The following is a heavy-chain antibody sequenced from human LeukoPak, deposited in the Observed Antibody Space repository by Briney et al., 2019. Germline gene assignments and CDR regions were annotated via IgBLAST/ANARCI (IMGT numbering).Heavy chain of an antibody. D-gene: IGHD2-2*01. Sequence: TSETLSLTCTVSSGSISSYYWSWIRQPPGKGLEWIGYIYYYGSTNYNPSLKSRVTISVDTSKNQFSLKLNSVTAADTAVYYCARHRGYCSSTSCYAPVYDPFDVWGQGTMVTVSS. V-gene: IGHV4-59*08. CDR1: SGSISSYY. CDR2: IYYYGST. CDR3: ARHRGYCSSTSCYAPVYDPFDV. J-gene: IGHJ3*01.